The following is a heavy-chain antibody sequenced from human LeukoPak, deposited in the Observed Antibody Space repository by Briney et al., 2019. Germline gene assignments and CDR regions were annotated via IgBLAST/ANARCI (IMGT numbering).Heavy chain of an antibody. CDR2: FLSGGTT. CDR3: AGDIGDSSRYWDYFDS. J-gene: IGHJ4*02. Sequence: GGSLRLSCAASGFTFSSYAMSWVRQAPGKGLEWVSVFLSGGTTRYADSVRGRSTISRDSSKNTVFLQINGLRDEDTAVYYCAGDIGDSSRYWDYFDSWGQGTLVTVSS. V-gene: IGHV3-66*02. D-gene: IGHD6-25*01. CDR1: GFTFSSYA.